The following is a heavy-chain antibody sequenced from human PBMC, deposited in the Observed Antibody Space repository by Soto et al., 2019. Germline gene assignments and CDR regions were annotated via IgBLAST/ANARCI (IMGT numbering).Heavy chain of an antibody. Sequence: QVQLVESGGGVVQPGRSLRLSCAASGFTFSIFGMHWVRQAPGKGLVWAAIIWYDGSNAYYADSVRGRFTISRDNSKNTVYRQMNSLRAEDTAVYYCARDKGSSTVVSGISQEGYFDSWGQGTLVTVSS. CDR3: ARDKGSSTVVSGISQEGYFDS. J-gene: IGHJ4*02. CDR2: IWYDGSNA. D-gene: IGHD6-19*01. V-gene: IGHV3-33*01. CDR1: GFTFSIFG.